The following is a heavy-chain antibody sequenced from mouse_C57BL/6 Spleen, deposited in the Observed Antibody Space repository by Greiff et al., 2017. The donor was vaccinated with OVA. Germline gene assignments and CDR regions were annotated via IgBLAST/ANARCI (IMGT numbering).Heavy chain of an antibody. Sequence: VQLKQSGPELVKPGASVKISCKASGYSFTDYNMNWVKQSNGKSLEWIGVINPNYGTTSYNQKFKGKATLTVAQSSSIAYMQLNSLTSEDSAVYYCATPFITTVVSRYWYVDVWGTGTTVTVSS. J-gene: IGHJ1*03. V-gene: IGHV1-39*01. CDR1: GYSFTDYN. D-gene: IGHD1-1*01. CDR3: ATPFITTVVSRYWYVDV. CDR2: INPNYGTT.